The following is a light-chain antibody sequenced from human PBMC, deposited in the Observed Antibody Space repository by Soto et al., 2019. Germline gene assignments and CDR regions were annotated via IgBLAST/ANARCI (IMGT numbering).Light chain of an antibody. V-gene: IGKV3-15*01. J-gene: IGKJ5*01. Sequence: EIVMTQSPATLSVSPGERATLSCRASQSVFINLAWYQQKPGQAPRLLIYEASTRATGVPVRFSGSGSGTEFTLTISSLQSEDFAVYYCQQYNNWPPITFGQGTRLEIK. CDR3: QQYNNWPPIT. CDR1: QSVFIN. CDR2: EAS.